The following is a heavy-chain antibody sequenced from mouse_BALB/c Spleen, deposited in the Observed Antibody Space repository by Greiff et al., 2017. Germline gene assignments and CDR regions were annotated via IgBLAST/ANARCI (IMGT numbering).Heavy chain of an antibody. CDR3: AREAPYYAMDY. CDR1: GFTFSSYA. Sequence: EVQRVESGGGLVKPGGSLKLSCAASGFTFSSYAMSWVRQTPEKRLEWVASISSGGSTYYPDSVKGRFTISRDNARNILYLQMSSLRSEDTAMYYCAREAPYYAMDYWGQGTSVTVSS. V-gene: IGHV5-6-5*01. J-gene: IGHJ4*01. CDR2: ISSGGST.